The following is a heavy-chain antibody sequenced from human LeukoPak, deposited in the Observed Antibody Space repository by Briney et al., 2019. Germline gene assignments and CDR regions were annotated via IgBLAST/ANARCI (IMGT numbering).Heavy chain of an antibody. J-gene: IGHJ5*02. V-gene: IGHV1-18*01. D-gene: IGHD1-20*01. Sequence: ASVKVSCKASGYTFTSYGISWVRQAPGQGLEGRGWISAYNGNTNYAQKLQGRVTMTTDTFTSTAYMELGSLRSDDTAVYYCARDAWRITGKPIWFDPWGQGTLVTVSS. CDR3: ARDAWRITGKPIWFDP. CDR1: GYTFTSYG. CDR2: ISAYNGNT.